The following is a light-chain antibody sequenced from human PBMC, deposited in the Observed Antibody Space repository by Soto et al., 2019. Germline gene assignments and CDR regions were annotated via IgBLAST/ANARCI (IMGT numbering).Light chain of an antibody. CDR3: QQYGTSPYT. Sequence: EIVLTQSPGTLSLSPWERATLSCSASQSVRSSYLAWYQQKPGQAPRLLIYGASSRATGIPDRFSGSGSETDFTLSISRLEPEDFAVYYCQQYGTSPYTFGQGTKLEIK. CDR2: GAS. CDR1: QSVRSSY. J-gene: IGKJ2*01. V-gene: IGKV3-20*01.